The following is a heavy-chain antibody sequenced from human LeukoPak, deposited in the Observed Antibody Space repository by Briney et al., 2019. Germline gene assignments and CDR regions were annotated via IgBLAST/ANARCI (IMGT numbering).Heavy chain of an antibody. J-gene: IGHJ4*02. D-gene: IGHD3-22*01. CDR1: GFTFSNAW. Sequence: GGSLRLSCAASGFTFSNAWMSWLRQAPGKGLEWVGRIKSKTDGGTTDYAAPVKGRFTISRDDSKNTLYLQMNSLKTEDTAVYYCTTEGGYYYDSSGYFFWGQGTLVTVSS. CDR3: TTEGGYYYDSSGYFF. CDR2: IKSKTDGGTT. V-gene: IGHV3-15*01.